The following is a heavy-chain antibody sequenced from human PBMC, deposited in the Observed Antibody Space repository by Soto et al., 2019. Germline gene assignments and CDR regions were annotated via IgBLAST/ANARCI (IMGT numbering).Heavy chain of an antibody. CDR1: GFSLSTNGMC. J-gene: IGHJ4*02. V-gene: IGHV2-70*01. D-gene: IGHD3-22*01. CDR3: VRIFLGYGSSGYYFYYFDY. CDR2: IDWDDDK. Sequence: GSGPTLVNPTQTLTLTCTFSGFSLSTNGMCVRWIRQSPGKALEWLALIDWDDDKYYSTSLKTRLTISKDTSKKQVVLRMTNMDPVDTATYYCVRIFLGYGSSGYYFYYFDYWGQGTLVTVSS.